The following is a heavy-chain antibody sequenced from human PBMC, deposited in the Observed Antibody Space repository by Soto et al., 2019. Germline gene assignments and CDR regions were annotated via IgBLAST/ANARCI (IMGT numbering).Heavy chain of an antibody. V-gene: IGHV4-39*02. Sequence: SETLSLTCTVSGGSISSYYWGWIRQPPGKGLEWIGSIYYSGSTYYNPSLKSRVTISVDTSKNQFSLKLSSVTAADTAVYYCAIEMAGQIDYWGQGTLVTVSS. CDR1: GGSISSYY. J-gene: IGHJ4*02. CDR2: IYYSGST. D-gene: IGHD6-19*01. CDR3: AIEMAGQIDY.